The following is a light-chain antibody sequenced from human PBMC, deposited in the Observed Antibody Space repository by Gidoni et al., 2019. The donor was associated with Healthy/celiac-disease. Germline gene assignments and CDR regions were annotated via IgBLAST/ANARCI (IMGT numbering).Light chain of an antibody. CDR2: AAS. Sequence: IQLTQSPSSLSASVGDRVTITCRASQSISSYLNWYQQKPGKAPKLLIYAASSLQSGVPSRFSGSGSGTDFTLTISSLQPEDFATYYCQQSYSTLITFGQGTRLDIK. CDR3: QQSYSTLIT. J-gene: IGKJ5*01. CDR1: QSISSY. V-gene: IGKV1-39*01.